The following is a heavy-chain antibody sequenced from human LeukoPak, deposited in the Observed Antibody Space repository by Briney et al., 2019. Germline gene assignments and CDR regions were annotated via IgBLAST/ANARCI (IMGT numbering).Heavy chain of an antibody. Sequence: ASVKVSCKASGYTFTSYDINWVRQATGQGLEWMGWMNPNSGNTGYAQKFQGRVTMTRNTSIGTAYMELSSLRSEDTAVYYCARAVRGVNSYYYYYMDVWGKGTTVTVSS. CDR1: GYTFTSYD. J-gene: IGHJ6*03. D-gene: IGHD3-10*01. CDR2: MNPNSGNT. CDR3: ARAVRGVNSYYYYYMDV. V-gene: IGHV1-8*01.